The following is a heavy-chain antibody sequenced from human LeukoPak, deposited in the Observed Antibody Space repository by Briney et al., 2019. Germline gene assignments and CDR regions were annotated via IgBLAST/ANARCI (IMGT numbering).Heavy chain of an antibody. CDR1: GFTFSRFW. D-gene: IGHD2-15*01. Sequence: GGSLRLSCAASGFTFSRFWMNWVRQAPGKGLEWVSYISSSSATIYYADSVKGRFTISRDNAKNSLYLQMNSLRDEDTAVYYCARLFCSGVSCYSGSYYGMDVWGQGTTVTVSS. V-gene: IGHV3-48*02. CDR3: ARLFCSGVSCYSGSYYGMDV. CDR2: ISSSSATI. J-gene: IGHJ6*02.